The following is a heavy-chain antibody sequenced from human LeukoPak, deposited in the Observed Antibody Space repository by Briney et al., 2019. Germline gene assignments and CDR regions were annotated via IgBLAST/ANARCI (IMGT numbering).Heavy chain of an antibody. J-gene: IGHJ6*02. D-gene: IGHD3-3*01. V-gene: IGHV4-59*01. CDR3: ARIIRARYYYYGMDV. CDR2: IYYSGST. CDR1: GGSISSYY. Sequence: PSETLSLTCTVSGGSISSYYWSWIRQPPGKGLEWIGYIYYSGSTNYNPSLKSRVTISVDTSKNQFSLKLSSVTAADTAVYYCARIIRARYYYYGMDVWGQRTTVTVSS.